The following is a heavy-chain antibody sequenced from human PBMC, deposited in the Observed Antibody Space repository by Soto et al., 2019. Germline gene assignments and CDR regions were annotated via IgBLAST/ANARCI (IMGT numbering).Heavy chain of an antibody. Sequence: GSLSVSCGAAEENRSSWWMHWVRQAPGKGLQWVSRMTSDGSTTDYADSVKGRFTVSRDNGKYTLYLQMNSLRAEDTAVYYCATAEVDYWGPGTLVTVSS. J-gene: IGHJ4*02. CDR3: ATAEVDY. CDR1: EENRSSWW. V-gene: IGHV3-74*01. CDR2: MTSDGSTT.